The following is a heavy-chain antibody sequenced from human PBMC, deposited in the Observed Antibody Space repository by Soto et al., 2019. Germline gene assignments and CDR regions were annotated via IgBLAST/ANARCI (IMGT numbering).Heavy chain of an antibody. J-gene: IGHJ5*02. CDR1: GFTVSSYY. Sequence: EVPLVESGGGLIQPGGSLRLSCAASGFTVSSYYMSWVRQAPGKGLEWVSVIYTGGSTYYADSVKGRFTFSRDNSKNTLYLQMNSLRAEDTAVYYCARAYGGNPALFDPWGQGTLVTVSS. D-gene: IGHD4-17*01. CDR3: ARAYGGNPALFDP. V-gene: IGHV3-53*01. CDR2: IYTGGST.